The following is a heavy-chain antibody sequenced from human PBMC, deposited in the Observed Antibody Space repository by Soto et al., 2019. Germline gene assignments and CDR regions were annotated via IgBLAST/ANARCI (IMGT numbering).Heavy chain of an antibody. CDR3: ARWGDMARGNDNYYYYYMDV. Sequence: GASVKVSCKASGYTFTSYDINWVRQATGQGLEWMGWMNPNSGNTGYAQKFQGRVTMTRNTSISTAYMELSSLRSEDTAVYYCARWGDMARGNDNYYYYYMDVWGKGTTVTVSS. CDR1: GYTFTSYD. V-gene: IGHV1-8*01. CDR2: MNPNSGNT. J-gene: IGHJ6*03. D-gene: IGHD3-10*01.